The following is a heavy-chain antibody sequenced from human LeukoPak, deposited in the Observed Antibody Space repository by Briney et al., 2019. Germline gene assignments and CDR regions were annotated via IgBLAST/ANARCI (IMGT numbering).Heavy chain of an antibody. CDR2: INDSGRT. CDR3: ARRWNYGRNYYIDV. D-gene: IGHD1-7*01. V-gene: IGHV4-34*01. Sequence: SETLSLTCAVYGGSFSNYYWSWIRQPPGRGLEWIGEINDSGRTNYNPSLMSRVPVSVDTSKNQFSLRLPSVPATDTAVYYCARRWNYGRNYYIDVWGNGATVSVSS. CDR1: GGSFSNYY. J-gene: IGHJ6*03.